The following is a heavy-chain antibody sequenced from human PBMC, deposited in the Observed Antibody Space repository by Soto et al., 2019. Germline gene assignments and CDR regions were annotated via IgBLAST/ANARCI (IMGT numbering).Heavy chain of an antibody. D-gene: IGHD4-17*01. V-gene: IGHV3-23*01. CDR2: ISGRGGST. Sequence: EVQLLESGGGLVQPGGSLRLSCAASGFTFSSYAMSWVRQAPGKGLEWVSGISGRGGSTYYADSVKGRFTISRDNSKNPPYLQMNSIRAEDAAVYYCAKGPLYGDYVTGWGQGTLVTVSS. CDR1: GFTFSSYA. CDR3: AKGPLYGDYVTG. J-gene: IGHJ4*02.